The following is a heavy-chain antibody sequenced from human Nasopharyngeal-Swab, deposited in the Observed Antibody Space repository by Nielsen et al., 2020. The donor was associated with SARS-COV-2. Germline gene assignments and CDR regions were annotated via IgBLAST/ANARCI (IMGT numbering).Heavy chain of an antibody. Sequence: GESLKISCAASGFLFNSYWMTWVRQAPGKGLEWVANIKQDGSERYYVDSVKGRFTISRDNAKKSLWLQMNSLRAEDTAVYYCARDGGSYLDYWGQGTLVTVSS. CDR2: IKQDGSER. CDR3: ARDGGSYLDY. J-gene: IGHJ4*02. V-gene: IGHV3-7*01. CDR1: GFLFNSYW. D-gene: IGHD1-26*01.